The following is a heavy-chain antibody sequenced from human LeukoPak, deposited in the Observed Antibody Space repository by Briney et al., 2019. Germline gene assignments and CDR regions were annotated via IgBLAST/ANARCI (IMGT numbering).Heavy chain of an antibody. CDR3: AREVAVAFDS. CDR2: ISSTSSYI. CDR1: GFTLSSYS. D-gene: IGHD6-19*01. J-gene: IGHJ4*02. Sequence: TGGSLRLSCAASGFTLSSYSMNWVRQAPGKGLEWVSSISSTSSYIYYADSVKGRFTISRDNAKNSLYLQMNSLGAEDTAVYYCAREVAVAFDSWGQGTLVTVSS. V-gene: IGHV3-21*01.